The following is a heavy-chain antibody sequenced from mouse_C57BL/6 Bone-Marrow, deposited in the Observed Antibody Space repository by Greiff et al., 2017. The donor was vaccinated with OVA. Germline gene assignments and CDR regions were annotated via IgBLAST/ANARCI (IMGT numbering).Heavy chain of an antibody. Sequence: QVQLQQSGPGLVQPSQSLSITCTVSGFSLTSYGVHWVRQSPGKGLEWLGVIWRGGSTDYNAAFMSRLSITKDNSKSQVFFKMNSLQADDTAIYYCAINYYGPYYYAMDYWGQGTSVTVSS. CDR1: GFSLTSYG. CDR3: AINYYGPYYYAMDY. J-gene: IGHJ4*01. D-gene: IGHD1-2*01. CDR2: IWRGGST. V-gene: IGHV2-5*01.